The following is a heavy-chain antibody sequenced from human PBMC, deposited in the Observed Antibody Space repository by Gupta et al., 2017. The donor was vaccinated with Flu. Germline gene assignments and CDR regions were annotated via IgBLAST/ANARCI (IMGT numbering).Heavy chain of an antibody. D-gene: IGHD5-18*01. J-gene: IGHJ4*02. CDR2: ISSSSSYI. CDR3: ARDKFVPKDTAMVTDY. V-gene: IGHV3-21*01. Sequence: EVQLVESGGGLVKPGGSLRLSCAASGFTFSSYSMNWVRQAPGKGLEWVSSISSSSSYIYYADSVKGRFTISRDNAKNSLYLQMNSLRAEDTAVYYCARDKFVPKDTAMVTDYWGQGTLVTVSS. CDR1: GFTFSSYS.